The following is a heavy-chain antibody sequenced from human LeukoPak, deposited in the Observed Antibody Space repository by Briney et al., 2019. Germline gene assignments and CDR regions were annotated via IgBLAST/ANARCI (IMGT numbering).Heavy chain of an antibody. CDR3: ARAVAGSYYYYGMDV. CDR1: GGTFSSYA. J-gene: IGHJ6*02. Sequence: SVKVSCKASGGTFSSYAISWVRQAPGQGLEWMGGIIPIFGTANYAQEFQGRVTITADETTSTAYMELSSLRSEDTAVYYCARAVAGSYYYYGMDVWGQGTTVTVSS. D-gene: IGHD6-19*01. V-gene: IGHV1-69*13. CDR2: IIPIFGTA.